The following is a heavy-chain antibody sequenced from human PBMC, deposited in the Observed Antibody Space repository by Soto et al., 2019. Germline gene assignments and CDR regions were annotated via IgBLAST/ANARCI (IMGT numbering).Heavy chain of an antibody. V-gene: IGHV4-59*01. J-gene: IGHJ3*02. Sequence: PSETLSLTCTFSGCSISSYYWSWIRQPPGKGLEWIGYIYYSGSTYYNPSLKSRVTISVDTSKNQFSLKLSSVTAADTAVYYCARGDCTNGVCYMGAFDIWGQGTMVTVSS. CDR3: ARGDCTNGVCYMGAFDI. CDR2: IYYSGST. D-gene: IGHD2-8*01. CDR1: GCSISSYY.